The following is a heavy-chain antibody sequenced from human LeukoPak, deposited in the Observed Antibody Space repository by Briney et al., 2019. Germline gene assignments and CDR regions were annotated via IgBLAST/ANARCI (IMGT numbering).Heavy chain of an antibody. CDR1: GYTFTMYG. D-gene: IGHD2-8*01. CDR2: ISADNGNT. J-gene: IGHJ6*03. Sequence: ASVKVSCKASGYTFTMYGISWVRQAPGQGLEWTGWISADNGNTNYAQKVQGRVTMTTDTSTNTAYMELRSLRSDDTAVYYCARSCCTNGAYYYYMDVWGKGTTVTVSS. V-gene: IGHV1-18*01. CDR3: ARSCCTNGAYYYYMDV.